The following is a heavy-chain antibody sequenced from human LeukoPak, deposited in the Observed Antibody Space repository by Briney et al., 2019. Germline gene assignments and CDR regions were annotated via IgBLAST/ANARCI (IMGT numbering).Heavy chain of an antibody. CDR1: GFPVSSNY. CDR3: ARVGAPSIGHGNDY. Sequence: GSLRLSCAASGFPVSSNYMSWVRPAPGKGLEWVSVIYSGGSTYYADSVKGRFTISRDNAKNSLYLQMNSLRAEDTAVYYCARVGAPSIGHGNDYWGQGTLVTVSS. V-gene: IGHV3-53*01. J-gene: IGHJ4*02. D-gene: IGHD1-26*01. CDR2: IYSGGST.